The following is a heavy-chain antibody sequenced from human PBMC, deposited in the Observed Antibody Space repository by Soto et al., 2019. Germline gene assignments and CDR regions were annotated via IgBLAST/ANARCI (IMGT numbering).Heavy chain of an antibody. CDR2: IIPIFGTA. CDR1: GGTFSSYA. J-gene: IGHJ4*02. V-gene: IGHV1-69*13. Sequence: GASVKVSCKASGGTFSSYAISWVRQAPGQGLEWMGGIIPIFGTANYAQKFQGRVTITADESTSTAYMELSSLRSEDTAVYYCASFPYYDSSGSIYYFDYWGQGTLVTVSS. D-gene: IGHD3-22*01. CDR3: ASFPYYDSSGSIYYFDY.